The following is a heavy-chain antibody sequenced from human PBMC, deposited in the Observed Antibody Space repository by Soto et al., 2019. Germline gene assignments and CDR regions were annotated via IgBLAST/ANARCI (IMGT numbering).Heavy chain of an antibody. J-gene: IGHJ4*02. V-gene: IGHV4-39*01. Sequence: QLQLQESGPGVVKPSETLSLTCTVSGGSISSSSYYWDWIRQPPGKGLEWIATTYYSGSTYYNPSLMSRGSTSVDTGEDQFSVILSSVTAADTAVYYCARRYGRGSSCDYWGQGTLVTVSS. D-gene: IGHD3-10*01. CDR2: TYYSGST. CDR3: ARRYGRGSSCDY. CDR1: GGSISSSSYY.